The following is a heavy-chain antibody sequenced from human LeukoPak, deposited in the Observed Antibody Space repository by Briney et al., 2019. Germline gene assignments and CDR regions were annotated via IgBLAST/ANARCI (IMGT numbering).Heavy chain of an antibody. D-gene: IGHD3-10*01. Sequence: PSETQSLTCTVSGGSISGYSWTWIRQPPGQGLEWIGYFHNSRTTSYNPSLTGRVIISVDTAMDQISLKLNSVTAADTAVYYCARGHLGLSPWGQGTLVTVSS. V-gene: IGHV4-59*01. J-gene: IGHJ5*02. CDR1: GGSISGYS. CDR2: FHNSRTT. CDR3: ARGHLGLSP.